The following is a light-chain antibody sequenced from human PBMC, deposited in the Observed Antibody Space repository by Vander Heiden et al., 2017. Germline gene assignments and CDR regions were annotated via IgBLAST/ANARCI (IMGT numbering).Light chain of an antibody. CDR3: AAWEDSLSGSWV. J-gene: IGLJ3*02. Sequence: QSVLTHPPSASGTPAPRATIFCSASSSNIRSNYLVCYQQLPGTAPKLLIYRNNQRPSGVPDRCSGSKSCTSASLAISGLRYEDEADYYCAAWEDSLSGSWVFGGGTKLTVL. CDR1: SSNIRSNY. V-gene: IGLV1-47*01. CDR2: RNN.